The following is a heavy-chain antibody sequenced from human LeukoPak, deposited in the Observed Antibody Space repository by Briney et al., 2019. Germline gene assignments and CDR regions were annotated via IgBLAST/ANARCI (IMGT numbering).Heavy chain of an antibody. CDR3: ATDLSGGWSLDY. CDR2: ISDDGRIK. CDR1: GFTFSSYG. V-gene: IGHV3-30*03. D-gene: IGHD6-19*01. Sequence: GGSLRLSCAASGFTFSSYGRHWVRQAPGKGLEWVAFISDDGRIKYHAESVKGRFTISRDDSKNTLYLQVNNVRPEDTAVYYCATDLSGGWSLDYWGQGTLVTVSS. J-gene: IGHJ4*02.